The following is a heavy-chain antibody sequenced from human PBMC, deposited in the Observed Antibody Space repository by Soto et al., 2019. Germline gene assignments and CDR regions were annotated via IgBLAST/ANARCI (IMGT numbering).Heavy chain of an antibody. V-gene: IGHV1-69*13. D-gene: IGHD3-22*01. CDR3: ARAPDYYDSSGYYRGYFDY. J-gene: IGHJ4*02. CDR1: GGTFSSYA. CDR2: IIPIFGTA. Sequence: GASVKVSCKASGGTFSSYAISWVRQAPGQGLEWMGGIIPIFGTANYAQKFQGRVTITADESTSTAYMELSSLRSEDTAVYYCARAPDYYDSSGYYRGYFDYWGQGTLVTVSS.